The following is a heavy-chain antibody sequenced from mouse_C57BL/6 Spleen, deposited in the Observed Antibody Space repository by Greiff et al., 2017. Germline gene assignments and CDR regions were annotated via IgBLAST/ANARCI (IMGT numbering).Heavy chain of an antibody. J-gene: IGHJ4*01. CDR2: IWRGGST. V-gene: IGHV2-5*01. CDR1: GFSLTSYG. CDR3: AKRNYGSSYYAMDY. Sequence: VQVVESGPGLVQPSQSLSITCTVSGFSLTSYGVHWVRQSPGKGLEWLGVIWRGGSTDYNAAFMSRLSITKDNSKSQVFFKMNSLQADDTAIYYCAKRNYGSSYYAMDYWGQGTSVTVSS. D-gene: IGHD1-1*01.